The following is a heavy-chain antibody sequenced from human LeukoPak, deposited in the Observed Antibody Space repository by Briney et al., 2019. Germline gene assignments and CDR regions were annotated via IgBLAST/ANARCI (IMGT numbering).Heavy chain of an antibody. CDR2: ISSSGSAI. CDR1: GFTFSCCA. J-gene: IGHJ6*02. CDR3: ANGVRGNYYGMDV. Sequence: GGSLRLSRAASGFTFSCCAMIWVRQAPGKALEWVSAISSSGSAIFYADSVRGRSTISRDNSKKTLSLQMSSLRVEDTAVYYCANGVRGNYYGMDVWGQGTTVTVSS. V-gene: IGHV3-23*01. D-gene: IGHD3-10*01.